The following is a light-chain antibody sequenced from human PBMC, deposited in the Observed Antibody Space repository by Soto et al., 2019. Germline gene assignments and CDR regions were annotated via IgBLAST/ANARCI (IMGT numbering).Light chain of an antibody. V-gene: IGLV1-40*01. CDR1: SGDIGAGYD. J-gene: IGLJ2*01. CDR3: QSFDTRLNSVV. Sequence: QCVVTQPPSVSGAPGQRVTISCTGSSGDIGAGYDVHWCQQFPGTAPKLLIYGNNNRPSGVPDRFSGSKSGTSASLAITGLQAEDEADYYCQSFDTRLNSVVFGGGTKLTAL. CDR2: GNN.